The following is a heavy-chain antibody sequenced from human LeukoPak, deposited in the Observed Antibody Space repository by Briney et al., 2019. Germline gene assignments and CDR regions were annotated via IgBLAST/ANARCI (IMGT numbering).Heavy chain of an antibody. V-gene: IGHV1-46*01. J-gene: IGHJ2*01. CDR1: GYTFTNNY. D-gene: IGHD2-2*01. Sequence: GASVKVSCKASGYTFTNNYMHWVRQAPGQGLEWMGIINPSGDNTWYAQKFQGRVTMTRDMATSTDYMEVSSLKSEDTAVYYCARDPVDQPYWFFDLWGRGTLVTVSS. CDR3: ARDPVDQPYWFFDL. CDR2: INPSGDNT.